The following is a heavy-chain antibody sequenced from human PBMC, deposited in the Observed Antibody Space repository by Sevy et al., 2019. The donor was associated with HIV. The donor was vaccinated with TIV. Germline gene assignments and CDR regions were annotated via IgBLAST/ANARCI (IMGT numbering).Heavy chain of an antibody. D-gene: IGHD3-22*01. CDR1: GFTFSSYA. J-gene: IGHJ4*02. CDR3: ARGAPHKYYYDSSGYSGKGNFDY. Sequence: GGSLRLSCAASGFTFSSYAMHWVRQAPGKGLEWVAVISYDGSNKYYADSVKGRFTISRDNSKNTLYLQMNSLRAEVTAVYYCARGAPHKYYYDSSGYSGKGNFDYWGQGTLVTVSS. V-gene: IGHV3-30-3*01. CDR2: ISYDGSNK.